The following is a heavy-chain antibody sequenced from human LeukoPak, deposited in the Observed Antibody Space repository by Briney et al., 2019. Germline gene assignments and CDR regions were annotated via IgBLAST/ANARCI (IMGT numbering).Heavy chain of an antibody. CDR1: GFTFDDYA. D-gene: IGHD6-19*01. Sequence: GGSLRLSCAASGFTFDDYAVHWVRQAPGKGLEWVSGITWNSRRIGYADSVKGRFIISRDNAKNSLYLQMNSLRTEDTAVYYCAKSKTGYSSGWYFDYWGQGTLVTVSS. V-gene: IGHV3-9*01. J-gene: IGHJ4*02. CDR2: ITWNSRRI. CDR3: AKSKTGYSSGWYFDY.